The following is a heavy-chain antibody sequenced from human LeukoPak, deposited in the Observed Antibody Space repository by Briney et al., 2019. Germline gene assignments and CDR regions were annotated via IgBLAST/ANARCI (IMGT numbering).Heavy chain of an antibody. J-gene: IGHJ4*02. V-gene: IGHV1-2*02. CDR1: GYTFTGYY. CDR3: AKVLSPQYYDILTGYFY. Sequence: ASVKVSCKASGYTFTGYYMHWVRQAPGQGLERMGWINPNSGGTRYAQILQGRVTMTRDTSINTASMEVSSLTSDDTAVYYCAKVLSPQYYDILTGYFYWGQGTLVTVSS. D-gene: IGHD3-9*01. CDR2: INPNSGGT.